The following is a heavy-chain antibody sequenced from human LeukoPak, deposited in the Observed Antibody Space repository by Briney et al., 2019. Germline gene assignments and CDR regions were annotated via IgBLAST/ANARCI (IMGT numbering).Heavy chain of an antibody. D-gene: IGHD3-10*01. CDR1: GFTFSSYW. Sequence: GGSLRLSCAASGFTFSSYWMHWVRQAPGKGLVWVSRIISDGSSTSYADSVKGRFTISRDNAKNTLYLQTNTLRAEDTAVYYCASYAGSGSGLGYWGQGTLVTVSS. CDR2: IISDGSST. J-gene: IGHJ4*02. CDR3: ASYAGSGSGLGY. V-gene: IGHV3-74*01.